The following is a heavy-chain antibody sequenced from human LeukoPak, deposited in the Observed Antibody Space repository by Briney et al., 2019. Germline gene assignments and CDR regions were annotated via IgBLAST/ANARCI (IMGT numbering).Heavy chain of an antibody. CDR1: GYTFTSYG. D-gene: IGHD3-22*01. CDR2: ISAYNGNT. Sequence: GASVKVSCKASGYTFTSYGISWVRQAPGQGLEWMGWISAYNGNTNYAQKLQGRVTMTTDTSTSTAYMELRSLRSDDTAVYYCARDRVGYYYDSSGYHPPLGYWGQGTLVTVSS. V-gene: IGHV1-18*01. J-gene: IGHJ4*02. CDR3: ARDRVGYYYDSSGYHPPLGY.